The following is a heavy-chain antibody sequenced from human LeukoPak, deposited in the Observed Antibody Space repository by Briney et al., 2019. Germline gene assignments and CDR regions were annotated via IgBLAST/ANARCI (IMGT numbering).Heavy chain of an antibody. V-gene: IGHV1-2*02. CDR1: GYTFTGYY. J-gene: IGHJ5*02. Sequence: GASVKVSCKASGYTFTGYYMHWVRQAPGQGPEWMGWINPNSGGTNYARKFQGRVTMTRDTSISTAYMELSRLRSDDTAVYYCARRAYYYDSSGYYYGSRSDWFDPWGQGTLVTVSS. CDR3: ARRAYYYDSSGYYYGSRSDWFDP. D-gene: IGHD3-22*01. CDR2: INPNSGGT.